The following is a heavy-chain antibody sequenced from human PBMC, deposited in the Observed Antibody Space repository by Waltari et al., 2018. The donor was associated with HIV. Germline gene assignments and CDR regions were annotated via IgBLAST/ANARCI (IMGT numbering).Heavy chain of an antibody. CDR2: SSPGGGRT. CDR1: GYTFTSYY. Sequence: QVQLVQSGAEVKKPGASVKVSCKASGYTFTSYYMHWVRQAPGQGLEWMGISSPGGGRTSYAQKFQGRVTMTRDTSTSTVYMELSSLRSEDTAVYYCARGAPPTYDDSSGYLDYWGQGTLVTVSS. V-gene: IGHV1-46*03. J-gene: IGHJ4*02. CDR3: ARGAPPTYDDSSGYLDY. D-gene: IGHD3-22*01.